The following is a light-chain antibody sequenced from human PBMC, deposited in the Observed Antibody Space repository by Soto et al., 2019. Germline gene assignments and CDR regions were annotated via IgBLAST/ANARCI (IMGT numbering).Light chain of an antibody. Sequence: QSALTPPPSSSGSPGQSVTISCTGTSSDVGGYNYVSWYQQHPGKAPKLMIYEVSKRPSGVPARFSGSKSGNTASLTVSGLQAEDAADYYCSSYAGSTLLFGGGTTLTVL. CDR3: SSYAGSTLL. CDR2: EVS. CDR1: SSDVGGYNY. V-gene: IGLV2-8*01. J-gene: IGLJ2*01.